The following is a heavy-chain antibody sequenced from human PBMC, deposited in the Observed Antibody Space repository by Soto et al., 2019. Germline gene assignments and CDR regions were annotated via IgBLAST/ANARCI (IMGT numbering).Heavy chain of an antibody. V-gene: IGHV6-1*01. CDR2: TYYRSKWYN. Sequence: SQTLSLTCAISGDSVSSNSAAWNWIRQSPSRGLEWLGRTYYRSKWYNDYAVSVKSRITINPDTSKNQFSLQLNSVTPEDTAVYYCASAKPPPRGKFRISSISYYFDYWGQGILVTVS. CDR1: GDSVSSNSAA. J-gene: IGHJ4*02. D-gene: IGHD6-6*01. CDR3: ASAKPPPRGKFRISSISYYFDY.